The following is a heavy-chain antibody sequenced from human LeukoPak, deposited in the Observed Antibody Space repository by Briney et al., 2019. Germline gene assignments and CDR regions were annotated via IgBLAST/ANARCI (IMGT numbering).Heavy chain of an antibody. CDR2: IYYSGST. V-gene: IGHV4-59*01. CDR1: GGSITRYY. CDR3: ARTARSLGEFDS. Sequence: SETLSLTCTVSGGSITRYYWSWIRQPPGKGLEWIGYIYYSGSTNYNPSLKSRVTISVDTSKNQFSLKLNSVTAADTAVYYCARTARSLGEFDSWGQGTLVTVSS. D-gene: IGHD3-10*01. J-gene: IGHJ4*02.